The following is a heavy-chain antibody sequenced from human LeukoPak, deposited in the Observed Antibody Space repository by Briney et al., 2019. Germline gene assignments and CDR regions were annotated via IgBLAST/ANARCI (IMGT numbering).Heavy chain of an antibody. CDR1: GGSISSYY. CDR3: ARGRSIVGATTLGY. J-gene: IGHJ4*02. Sequence: PSETLSLTCTVSGGSISSYYWSWIRQPPGKGLEWIGYIYYSGSTDYNPSLKSRVTISVDTSKNQFSLQLNSVTPEDTAVYYCARGRSIVGATTLGYWGQGTLVTVSS. D-gene: IGHD1-26*01. V-gene: IGHV4-59*12. CDR2: IYYSGST.